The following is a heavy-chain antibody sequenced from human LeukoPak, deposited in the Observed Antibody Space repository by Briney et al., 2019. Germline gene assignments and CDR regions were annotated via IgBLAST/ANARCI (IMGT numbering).Heavy chain of an antibody. CDR3: ATPKYYDSSGSPFDY. CDR1: GFXFSSYA. D-gene: IGHD3-22*01. V-gene: IGHV3-30-3*01. CDR2: ISYDGSNK. J-gene: IGHJ4*02. Sequence: GGSLRLSCAASGFXFSSYAMHWVRQAPGKGLEWVAVISYDGSNKYYADSVKGRFTISRDNSKNTLYLQMNSLRAEDTAVYYCATPKYYDSSGSPFDYWGQGTLVTVSS.